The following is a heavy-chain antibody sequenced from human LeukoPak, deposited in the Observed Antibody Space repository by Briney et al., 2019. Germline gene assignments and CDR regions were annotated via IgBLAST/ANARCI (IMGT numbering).Heavy chain of an antibody. CDR1: GGSISSYY. D-gene: IGHD1-26*01. Sequence: SETLSLTCTVSGGSISSYYWSWIRQPPGKGLEWIGYIYPSRNTNYSPSLKSRVTVSVDTSKNQFSLKVSSVTAADTAVYYCAMSREVLNFDYWGQGTLATVSS. V-gene: IGHV4-4*09. CDR3: AMSREVLNFDY. J-gene: IGHJ4*02. CDR2: IYPSRNT.